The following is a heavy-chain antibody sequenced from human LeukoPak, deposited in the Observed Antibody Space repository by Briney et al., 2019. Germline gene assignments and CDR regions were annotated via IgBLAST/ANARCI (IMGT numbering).Heavy chain of an antibody. V-gene: IGHV1-69*05. CDR1: GGTFSSYA. CDR2: IIPIFGTA. Sequence: GASVKVSCKASGGTFSSYAISWVRQAPGQGLELMGGIIPIFGTANYAQKFQGRVTITTDETTSTAYMELSSLRSEDTAVYYCARISSSHNYRDWGQGTLVTVSS. CDR3: ARISSSHNYRD. D-gene: IGHD6-13*01. J-gene: IGHJ4*02.